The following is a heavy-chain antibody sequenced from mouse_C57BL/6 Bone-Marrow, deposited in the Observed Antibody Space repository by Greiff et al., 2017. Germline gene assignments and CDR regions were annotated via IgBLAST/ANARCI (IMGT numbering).Heavy chain of an antibody. J-gene: IGHJ3*01. CDR1: GYTFTSYG. Sequence: QVHLKQSGAELARPGASVKLSCKASGYTFTSYGISWVKQRTGQGLEWIGETYPRSGNTYYNEKFKGKATLTADKSSSTAYMELRSLTSEDSAVYFCAREDYYGSSYEAYWGQGTLVTVSA. V-gene: IGHV1-81*01. CDR3: AREDYYGSSYEAY. D-gene: IGHD1-1*01. CDR2: TYPRSGNT.